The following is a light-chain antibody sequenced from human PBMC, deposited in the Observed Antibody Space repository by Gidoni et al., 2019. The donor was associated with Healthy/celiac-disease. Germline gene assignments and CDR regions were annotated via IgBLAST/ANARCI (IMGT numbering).Light chain of an antibody. CDR2: SNN. Sequence: QSVLTQPPSASGTPGQRVTISWSGSSSNIGSNTVNWYQQLPGTAPKLLIYSNNQRPSGVPDRFSGSKSGTSASLAISGLQSEDEADYYCAAWDDSLNGLFGTGTKVTVL. J-gene: IGLJ1*01. CDR3: AAWDDSLNGL. V-gene: IGLV1-44*01. CDR1: SSNIGSNT.